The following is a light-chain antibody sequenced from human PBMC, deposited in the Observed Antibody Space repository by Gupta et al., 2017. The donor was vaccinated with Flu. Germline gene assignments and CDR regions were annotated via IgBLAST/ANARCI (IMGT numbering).Light chain of an antibody. CDR2: EVS. CDR1: SSDVGGFNY. Sequence: QSALTQPASVSGSPGQSITISCTGTSSDVGGFNYVSWHQQHPGKAPKLMIYEVSNRPSGVSNRFSGSESGNTASLTISGLQAEDEADYYCSSYTSSSTLVFGGGTKLTVL. J-gene: IGLJ2*01. V-gene: IGLV2-14*01. CDR3: SSYTSSSTLV.